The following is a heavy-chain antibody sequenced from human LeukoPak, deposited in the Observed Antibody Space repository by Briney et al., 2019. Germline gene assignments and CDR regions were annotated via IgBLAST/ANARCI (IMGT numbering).Heavy chain of an antibody. J-gene: IGHJ4*02. CDR1: GFTFSSCS. D-gene: IGHD6-19*01. CDR3: ARGIAVADHFDY. CDR2: ISSSSSYI. V-gene: IGHV3-21*01. Sequence: GGSLRLSCAASGFTFSSCSMNWVRQAPGKGLEWVSSISSSSSYIYYADSVKGRFTISRDNAKNSLYLQMNSLRAEDTAVYYCARGIAVADHFDYWGQGTLVTVSS.